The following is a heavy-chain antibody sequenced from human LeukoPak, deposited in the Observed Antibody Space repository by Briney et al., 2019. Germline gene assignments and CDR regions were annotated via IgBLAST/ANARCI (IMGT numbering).Heavy chain of an antibody. CDR3: AKDYAYYYDSSGYFDY. V-gene: IGHV3-30*04. CDR1: GFTLNNYA. CDR2: ISYDGSNK. Sequence: GGSLRLSCAASGFTLNNYAMHWVRQAPGKGLEWVAVISYDGSNKYYTDSVKGRFTISRDNAKNSLYLQMNSLRAEDTAFYYCAKDYAYYYDSSGYFDYWGQGTLVTVSS. J-gene: IGHJ4*02. D-gene: IGHD3-22*01.